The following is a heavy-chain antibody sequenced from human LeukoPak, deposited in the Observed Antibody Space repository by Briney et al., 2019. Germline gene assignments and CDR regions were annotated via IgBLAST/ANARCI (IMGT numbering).Heavy chain of an antibody. CDR1: GYRFTSYW. CDR3: ARGDGYNGQIFDY. CDR2: IYPGDSDT. V-gene: IGHV5-51*01. D-gene: IGHD5-24*01. Sequence: GXXXXISCKGSGYRFTSYWIGWVRQMPGKGLEWMGIIYPGDSDTRYSPSFQGQVTISADKSISTAYLQWSSLKASDTAMYYCARGDGYNGQIFDYWGQGTLVTVSS. J-gene: IGHJ4*02.